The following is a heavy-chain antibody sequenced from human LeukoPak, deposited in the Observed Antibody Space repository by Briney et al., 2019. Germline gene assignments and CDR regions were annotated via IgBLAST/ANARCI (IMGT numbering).Heavy chain of an antibody. CDR1: GGSFRSST. D-gene: IGHD3-22*01. J-gene: IGHJ5*02. CDR3: ARGPLHVALSSGSLKWLDP. CDR2: IVPIFGAP. V-gene: IGHV1-69*05. Sequence: GSSVKVSCQASGGSFRSSTFAWVRQAPGRGLEWMGGIVPIFGAPNYALDFQGRATITTDESTSTVYLQLTSLISEDTAMYYCARGPLHVALSSGSLKWLDPWGQGSLVTVSS.